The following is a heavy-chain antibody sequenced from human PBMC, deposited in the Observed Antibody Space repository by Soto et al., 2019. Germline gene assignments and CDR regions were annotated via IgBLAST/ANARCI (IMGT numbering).Heavy chain of an antibody. CDR3: ARELTTVLTGDAFDI. D-gene: IGHD4-17*01. CDR2: TRNKLSIYTT. Sequence: GGSLRLSCAASGFTFSDHYIDWVRQAPGKGLEWVGRTRNKLSIYTTEYAASVKGRFTFSRDDSKNSLYLQMNSLKTEDTAVYYCARELTTVLTGDAFDIWGQGTMVTVSS. V-gene: IGHV3-72*01. CDR1: GFTFSDHY. J-gene: IGHJ3*02.